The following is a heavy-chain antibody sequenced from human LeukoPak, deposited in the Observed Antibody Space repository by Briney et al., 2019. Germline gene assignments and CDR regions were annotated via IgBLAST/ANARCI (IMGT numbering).Heavy chain of an antibody. CDR2: ISSGGGGT. D-gene: IGHD3-10*01. CDR3: AKGTRSGSYYPFDS. Sequence: GGSLRLSCAASGFTFSTYAMNWVRQAPGKGLEWVSAISSGGGGTYYADSVKGRFTISRDNSMNTLFLQMNSLRAEDTAVYYCAKGTRSGSYYPFDSWGQGTPVTVSS. CDR1: GFTFSTYA. V-gene: IGHV3-23*01. J-gene: IGHJ4*02.